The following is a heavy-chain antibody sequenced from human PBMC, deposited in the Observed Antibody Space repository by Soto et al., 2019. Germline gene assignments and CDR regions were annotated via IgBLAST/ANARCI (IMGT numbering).Heavy chain of an antibody. D-gene: IGHD2-21*02. V-gene: IGHV3-7*03. Sequence: GSLRLSCAASGFSFSDYWMTWVRQAPGKGLEWVANIKQDGSEKFYEASVKGRFTISRDNAKNSLYLQLNGLRPDDTAVYYCAKDGGSDSYYFDFWGRGTLVTVSS. CDR3: AKDGGSDSYYFDF. CDR2: IKQDGSEK. J-gene: IGHJ4*02. CDR1: GFSFSDYW.